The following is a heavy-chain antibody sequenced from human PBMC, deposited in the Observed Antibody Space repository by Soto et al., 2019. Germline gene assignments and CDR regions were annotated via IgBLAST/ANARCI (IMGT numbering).Heavy chain of an antibody. V-gene: IGHV1-18*01. Sequence: ASVKVSCKTSGYTFTGYGVNWVRQAPGQGLEWMGRISGYNGKTDYAQNLQGRVTMTTDTSTTTAYMELRNLRSDDTAVYYCVRDRRSPPVTPFDYWGQGTLVTGSS. J-gene: IGHJ4*02. CDR3: VRDRRSPPVTPFDY. CDR1: GYTFTGYG. CDR2: ISGYNGKT. D-gene: IGHD4-17*01.